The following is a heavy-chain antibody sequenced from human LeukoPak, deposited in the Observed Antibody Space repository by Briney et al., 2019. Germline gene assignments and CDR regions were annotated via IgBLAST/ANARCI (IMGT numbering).Heavy chain of an antibody. CDR1: GFTFSAYF. CDR2: ISSNEYDT. D-gene: IGHD1-26*01. V-gene: IGHV3-64D*06. Sequence: GGSLRLSCSASGFTFSAYFMHWVRQAPGKGLEYVSSISSNEYDTYYADSVKGRFTISRDNSKNTLFLQMSSLRAEDTAVYYWVKDLSGTWSFDYWGQGTLVSGAS. J-gene: IGHJ4*02. CDR3: VKDLSGTWSFDY.